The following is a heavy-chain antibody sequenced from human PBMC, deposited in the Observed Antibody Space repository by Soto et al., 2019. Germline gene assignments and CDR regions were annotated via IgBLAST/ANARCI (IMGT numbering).Heavy chain of an antibody. D-gene: IGHD3-16*01. CDR1: GYTFTSYD. J-gene: IGHJ6*02. V-gene: IGHV1-8*01. Sequence: GASVKVSCKASGYTFTSYDINWVRQATGQGLEWMGWMNPNSCNTGYAQKFQGRVTMTRNTSISTAYMELSSLRSEDTAVYDCARVSPLTYYYYGMDVWGQGTTVTVSS. CDR2: MNPNSCNT. CDR3: ARVSPLTYYYYGMDV.